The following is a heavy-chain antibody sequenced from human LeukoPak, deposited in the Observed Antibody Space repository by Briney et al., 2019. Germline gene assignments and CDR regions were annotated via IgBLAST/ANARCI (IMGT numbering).Heavy chain of an antibody. V-gene: IGHV3-30*18. CDR3: AKDPPPLAAKPTYFDY. CDR1: GFTFSSYW. D-gene: IGHD2-2*01. J-gene: IGHJ4*02. Sequence: GGSLRLSCAASGFTFSSYWMSWVRQAPGKGLEWVAVISYDGSNKYYADSVKGRFTISRDNSKNTLYLQMNSLRAEDTAVYYCAKDPPPLAAKPTYFDYWGQGTLVTVSS. CDR2: ISYDGSNK.